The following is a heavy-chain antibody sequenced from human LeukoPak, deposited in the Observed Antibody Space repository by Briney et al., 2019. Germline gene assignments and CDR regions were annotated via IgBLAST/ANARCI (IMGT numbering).Heavy chain of an antibody. J-gene: IGHJ6*04. Sequence: GGSLRLSCAASGFTFSSYWMHWVRQVPGKGLVWVSGINSDGSSTSYADSVKGRFTISRDNAKNSLYLQMNSLRAEDTAVYYCARDISVAAAGTPGMDVWGKGTTVTISS. CDR3: ARDISVAAAGTPGMDV. CDR2: INSDGSST. CDR1: GFTFSSYW. V-gene: IGHV3-74*01. D-gene: IGHD6-13*01.